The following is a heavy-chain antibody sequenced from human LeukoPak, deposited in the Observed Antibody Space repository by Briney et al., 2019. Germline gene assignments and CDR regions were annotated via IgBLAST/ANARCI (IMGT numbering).Heavy chain of an antibody. V-gene: IGHV3-21*01. D-gene: IGHD6-19*01. CDR3: ARASVAGTYFDY. J-gene: IGHJ4*02. CDR1: GFTFSSYS. Sequence: KPGGSLRLSCAASGFTFSSYSMNWVRQAPGKGLEWVSSISSSSSYIYYADSVKGRFTISRDNAKISLYLQMNSLRAEDTAVYYCARASVAGTYFDYWGQGTLVTVSS. CDR2: ISSSSSYI.